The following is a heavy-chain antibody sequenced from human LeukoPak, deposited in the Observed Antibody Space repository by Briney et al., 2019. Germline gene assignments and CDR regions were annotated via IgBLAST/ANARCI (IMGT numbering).Heavy chain of an antibody. CDR2: INSDGSST. Sequence: GGSLRLSCAASGFTFSSYWMHWVRHAPGKGLVWVSRINSDGSSTSYADSVKGRFTISRDNGENTLYLQMNSLRAEDTAVYYCARVRNSVGDYWGQGTLVTVSS. V-gene: IGHV3-74*01. D-gene: IGHD1-1*01. CDR1: GFTFSSYW. J-gene: IGHJ4*02. CDR3: ARVRNSVGDY.